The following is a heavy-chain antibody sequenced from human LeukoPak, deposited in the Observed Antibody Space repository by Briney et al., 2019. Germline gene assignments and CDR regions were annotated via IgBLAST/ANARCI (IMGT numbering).Heavy chain of an antibody. D-gene: IGHD3-22*01. CDR3: AKDREHYYDSSRYWDY. V-gene: IGHV3-48*01. Sequence: QSGGSLRLSCAASGFTFSSYSMNWVRQAPGKGLEWVSYISSSSSTIYYADSVKGRFTISRDNSKNTLYLQMNSLRAEDTAVYYCAKDREHYYDSSRYWDYWGQGTLVTVSS. CDR1: GFTFSSYS. CDR2: ISSSSSTI. J-gene: IGHJ4*02.